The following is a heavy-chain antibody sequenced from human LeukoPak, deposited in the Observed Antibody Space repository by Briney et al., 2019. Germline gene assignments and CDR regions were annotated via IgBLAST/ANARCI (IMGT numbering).Heavy chain of an antibody. CDR2: INHSGST. Sequence: SETLSLTCAVYGEPLSGYYWSWIRQPPGKGLEWIGEINHSGSTNYNPSLKSPVTISVDTSKNQFSLKLSSVTAADTAVYYCARDGPLGYYDSSGSIDYWGQGTLVTVSS. CDR3: ARDGPLGYYDSSGSIDY. V-gene: IGHV4-34*01. D-gene: IGHD3-22*01. CDR1: GEPLSGYY. J-gene: IGHJ4*02.